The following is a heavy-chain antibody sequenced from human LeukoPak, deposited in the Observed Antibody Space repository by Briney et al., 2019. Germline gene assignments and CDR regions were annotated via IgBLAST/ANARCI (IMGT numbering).Heavy chain of an antibody. Sequence: PSETLSLTCTVSGGSISSSSFYWGWIRQPPGKGLEWIGSIYYSGSTYYNPSLKSRVTISVDTSKNQFSLKLSSVTAADTAVYYCAREPLYYDSSGVGYFDYWGQGTLVTVSS. D-gene: IGHD3-22*01. CDR1: GGSISSSSFY. CDR3: AREPLYYDSSGVGYFDY. CDR2: IYYSGST. J-gene: IGHJ4*02. V-gene: IGHV4-39*07.